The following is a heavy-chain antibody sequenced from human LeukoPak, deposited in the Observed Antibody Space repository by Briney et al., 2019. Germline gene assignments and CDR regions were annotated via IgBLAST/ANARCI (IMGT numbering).Heavy chain of an antibody. V-gene: IGHV1-8*02. CDR1: GYTFTSYA. J-gene: IGHJ5*02. Sequence: ASVKVSCKASGYTFTSYAMNWVRQATGQGLEWMGWMNPNSGNTGYAQKFQGRVTMTRNTSISTAYMELSSLRSEDTAVYYCARGHDSSGYFGPEGWWFDPWGQGTLVTVSS. CDR2: MNPNSGNT. D-gene: IGHD3-22*01. CDR3: ARGHDSSGYFGPEGWWFDP.